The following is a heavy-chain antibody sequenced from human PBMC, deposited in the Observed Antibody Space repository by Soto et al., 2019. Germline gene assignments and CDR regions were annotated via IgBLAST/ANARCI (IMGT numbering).Heavy chain of an antibody. CDR2: ISAYNGNT. Sequence: ASVKVSCKASGYTFTSYGISWVRQAPGQGLEWMGWISAYNGNTNYAQKLRGRVTMTTDTSTSTAYMELRSLRSDDTAVYYCAREGLHLGELSPDAFDIWGQGTMVTVSS. CDR1: GYTFTSYG. CDR3: AREGLHLGELSPDAFDI. J-gene: IGHJ3*02. D-gene: IGHD3-16*02. V-gene: IGHV1-18*01.